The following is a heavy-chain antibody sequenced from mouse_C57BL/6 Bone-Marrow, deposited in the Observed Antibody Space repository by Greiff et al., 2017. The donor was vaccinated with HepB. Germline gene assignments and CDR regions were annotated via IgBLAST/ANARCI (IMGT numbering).Heavy chain of an antibody. Sequence: EVQRVESGGGLVQPGGSMKLSCAASGFTFSDAWMDWVRQSPEKGLEWVAEIRNKANNHATYYAESVKGRFTISRDDSKSSVYLQMNSLRAEDTGIYYCTRGHYYGSPYWYFDVWGTGTTVTVSS. CDR3: TRGHYYGSPYWYFDV. D-gene: IGHD1-1*01. J-gene: IGHJ1*03. CDR1: GFTFSDAW. V-gene: IGHV6-6*01. CDR2: IRNKANNHAT.